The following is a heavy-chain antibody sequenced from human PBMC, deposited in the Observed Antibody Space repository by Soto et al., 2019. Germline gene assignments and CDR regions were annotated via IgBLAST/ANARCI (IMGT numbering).Heavy chain of an antibody. J-gene: IGHJ6*02. CDR2: IIPISDTT. Sequence: QVQLVQSGAEVKKPGSSVKVSCKASGGTFSSYAISWVRQAPGQGLEWMGGIIPISDTTNYAQKFQGRVTIPADESTSTAYMELSSLRSKDTAVYYCARSQGSSTSLEIYYYYYYGMDVWGQGTTVTVSS. D-gene: IGHD2-2*01. CDR3: ARSQGSSTSLEIYYYYYYGMDV. V-gene: IGHV1-69*01. CDR1: GGTFSSYA.